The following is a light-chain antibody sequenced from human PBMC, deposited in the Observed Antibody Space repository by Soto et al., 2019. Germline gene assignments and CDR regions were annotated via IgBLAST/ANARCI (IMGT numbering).Light chain of an antibody. V-gene: IGKV3-11*01. CDR1: ENVRTF. J-gene: IGKJ1*01. CDR2: VAS. Sequence: EVVLTQSPATLSLSPGERATLSCRASENVRTFVDWYQQKPGQAPRLLIYVASNRATGIPARFSGSGSGTDFTLTIRNLEPEDFAVYYCQQHSHWPPWTFGQGTRVEIQ. CDR3: QQHSHWPPWT.